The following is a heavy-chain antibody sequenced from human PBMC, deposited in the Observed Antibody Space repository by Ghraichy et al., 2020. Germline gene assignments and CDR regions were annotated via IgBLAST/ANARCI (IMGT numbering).Heavy chain of an antibody. D-gene: IGHD3-10*01. J-gene: IGHJ6*02. CDR3: VIDSSIRGVTLGSNNYYGMDG. V-gene: IGHV1-18*01. CDR2: ISTDNGNT. CDR1: GYTFSDCD. Sequence: ASVKVSCTASGYTFSDCDFTWVRQATGQGLQWMGWISTDNGNTKFAQSLQGRVTLTTDLSTTTAYMELRGLTSDDTAVYYCVIDSSIRGVTLGSNNYYGMDGWGQGTTVIVS.